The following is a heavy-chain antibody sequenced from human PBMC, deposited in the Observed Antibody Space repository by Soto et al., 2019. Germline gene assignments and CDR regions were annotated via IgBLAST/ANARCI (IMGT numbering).Heavy chain of an antibody. CDR1: GYPFTSYY. D-gene: IGHD6-19*01. Sequence: QVQLAQSGAEVKKPGASVKVSCKASGYPFTSYYLHWVRQAPGQGPEWMGRINVSDGSTRYAQNFQGRVTLSRDTSPTPVYVELSPLRSDDTAVYYGAREAAVAGTAFDHWGQGTLVTVSS. J-gene: IGHJ5*02. CDR3: AREAAVAGTAFDH. V-gene: IGHV1-46*01. CDR2: INVSDGST.